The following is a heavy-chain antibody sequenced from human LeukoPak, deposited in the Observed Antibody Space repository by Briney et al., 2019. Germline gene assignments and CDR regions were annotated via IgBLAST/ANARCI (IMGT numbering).Heavy chain of an antibody. D-gene: IGHD4-11*01. J-gene: IGHJ4*02. CDR3: ACYSVLGRTFDC. CDR2: VHHSFSS. CDR1: GASMNDYY. V-gene: IGHV4-59*01. Sequence: PSETLSLTCAVSGASMNDYYWSWIRQTPGKGLEWIGHVHHSFSSNFSPSLKSRVTTSMDTSKSQFSLRVTSVTAADTAVYYCACYSVLGRTFDCWGQGTQVTVSS.